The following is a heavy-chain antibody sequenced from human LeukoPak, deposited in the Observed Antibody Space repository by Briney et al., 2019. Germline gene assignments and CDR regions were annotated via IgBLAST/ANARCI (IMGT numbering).Heavy chain of an antibody. Sequence: ASVKVSRKVSGYTLTELSMHWVRQAPGKGLEWMGGFDPEDGETIYAQKFQGRVTMTEDTSTDTAYMELSSLRSEDTAVYYCATDLIAVAGTPVIYWGQGTLVTVSS. V-gene: IGHV1-24*01. J-gene: IGHJ4*02. D-gene: IGHD6-19*01. CDR1: GYTLTELS. CDR2: FDPEDGET. CDR3: ATDLIAVAGTPVIY.